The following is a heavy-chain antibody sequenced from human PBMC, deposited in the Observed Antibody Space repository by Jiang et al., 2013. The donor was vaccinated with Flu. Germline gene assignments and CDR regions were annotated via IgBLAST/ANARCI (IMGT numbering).Heavy chain of an antibody. Sequence: SGAEVKKPGSSVKVSCKASGGTFSSYAISWVRQAPGQGLEWMGGIIPIFGTANYAQKFQGRVTITADESTSTAYMELSSLRSEDTAVYYCATYAPMTTAYWYFDLWGRGTPGHCLL. CDR1: GGTFSSYA. CDR3: ATYAPMTTAYWYFDL. D-gene: IGHD4-17*01. CDR2: IIPIFGTA. V-gene: IGHV1-69*01. J-gene: IGHJ2*01.